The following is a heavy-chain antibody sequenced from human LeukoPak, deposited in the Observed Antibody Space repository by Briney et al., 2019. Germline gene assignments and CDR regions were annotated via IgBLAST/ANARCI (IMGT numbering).Heavy chain of an antibody. CDR3: ATVGVGWVAFEY. CDR2: ISESGGAT. J-gene: IGHJ4*02. Sequence: GGSLRLSCAASGFMFSHSAMTWVRQTPGKGLEWVSGISESGGATYYAGSAKGRFTISRDNSKNTLYLQTNSLRSDDTAVYYCATVGVGWVAFEYWGQGALVTVSS. CDR1: GFMFSHSA. D-gene: IGHD3-16*01. V-gene: IGHV3-23*01.